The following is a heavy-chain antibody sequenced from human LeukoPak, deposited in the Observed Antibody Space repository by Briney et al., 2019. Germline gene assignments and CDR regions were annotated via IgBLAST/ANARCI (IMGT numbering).Heavy chain of an antibody. J-gene: IGHJ4*02. Sequence: SETLSLTCAVYGGSFSGYYRSWIRQPPGKGLEWIGEINHSGSTNYNPSLKSRVTISVDTSKNQFSLKLSSVTAADTAVYYCARGLLAAAVDYWGQGTLVTVSS. CDR1: GGSFSGYY. CDR2: INHSGST. D-gene: IGHD6-13*01. V-gene: IGHV4-34*01. CDR3: ARGLLAAAVDY.